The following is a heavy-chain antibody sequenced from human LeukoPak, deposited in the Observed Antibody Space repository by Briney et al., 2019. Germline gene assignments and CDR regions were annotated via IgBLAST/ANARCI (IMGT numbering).Heavy chain of an antibody. Sequence: GGSLRLSCAASGFAFSDYWMTWVRQAPGKGLEWVAFIRYDGNGKYYADSVQGRFTISRDNSKNTLYLQMNSLRVEDTAVYNCAKEGAYYDSGSYIGNYMDVWGKGTTVTVSS. CDR1: GFAFSDYW. D-gene: IGHD3-10*01. J-gene: IGHJ6*03. CDR3: AKEGAYYDSGSYIGNYMDV. CDR2: IRYDGNGK. V-gene: IGHV3-30*02.